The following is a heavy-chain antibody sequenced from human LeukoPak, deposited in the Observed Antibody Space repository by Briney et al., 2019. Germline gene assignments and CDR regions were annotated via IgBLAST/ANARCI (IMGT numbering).Heavy chain of an antibody. V-gene: IGHV3-30-3*01. D-gene: IGHD3-3*01. J-gene: IGHJ6*03. CDR3: ARDRTIFGVVIDYMDV. CDR1: GFTFSSYA. CDR2: ISYDGSNK. Sequence: AGGSLRLSCAASGFTFSSYAMHWVRQAPGKGLEWVAVISYDGSNKYYADSVKSRFTISRDNSKNTLYLQMNSLRAEDTAVYYCARDRTIFGVVIDYMDVWGKGTTVTVSS.